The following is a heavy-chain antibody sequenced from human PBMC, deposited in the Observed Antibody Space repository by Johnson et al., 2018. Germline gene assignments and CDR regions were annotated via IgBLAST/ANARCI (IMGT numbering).Heavy chain of an antibody. J-gene: IGHJ6*03. CDR1: GFTFSNAW. V-gene: IGHV3-15*01. CDR2: IKSKTDGGTT. D-gene: IGHD6-13*01. Sequence: EVQLLEAGGGLVKPGGSLRLSCAASGFTFSNAWMSWVRQAPGKGLEWVGRIKSKTDGGTTDSAAPVKGRFTLSRDDSKNTLYLQMNSLKPEDTAVYYCTTRSPYSSSWYYYYYDMDVWGKGTTVTVSS. CDR3: TTRSPYSSSWYYYYYDMDV.